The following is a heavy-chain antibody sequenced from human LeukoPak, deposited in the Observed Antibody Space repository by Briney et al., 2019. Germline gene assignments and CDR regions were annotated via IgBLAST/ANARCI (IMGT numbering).Heavy chain of an antibody. CDR3: ASRYCSGGSCYFDY. V-gene: IGHV3-48*04. CDR1: GFTFRSNT. CDR2: ISSSGSTI. Sequence: PGGSLRLSCAASGFTFRSNTMSWVRQAPGKGLEWVSYISSSGSTIYYGESVKGRFTISRDNAKNSLYLQMNSLRAEDTAVYYCASRYCSGGSCYFDYWGQGTLVTVSS. D-gene: IGHD2-15*01. J-gene: IGHJ4*02.